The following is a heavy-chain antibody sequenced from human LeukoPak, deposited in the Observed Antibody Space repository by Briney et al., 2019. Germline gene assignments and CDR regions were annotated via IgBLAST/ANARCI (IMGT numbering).Heavy chain of an antibody. D-gene: IGHD3-10*01. J-gene: IGHJ4*02. CDR3: ARGPGGWFGELFLSDFDY. CDR2: MSPNSGNT. CDR1: GYTFTSYD. V-gene: IGHV1-8*01. Sequence: ASVKVSCKASGYTFTSYDINWVRQATGQGPEWMGWMSPNSGNTGYAQKFQGRVTMTRNTSISTAYMELSSLRSEDTAVYYCARGPGGWFGELFLSDFDYWGQGTLVTVSS.